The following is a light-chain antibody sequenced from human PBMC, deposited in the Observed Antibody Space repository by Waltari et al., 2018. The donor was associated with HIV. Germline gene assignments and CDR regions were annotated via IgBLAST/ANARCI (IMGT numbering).Light chain of an antibody. CDR3: KQYNNWPPAT. CDR1: QNINFN. V-gene: IGKV3-15*01. CDR2: GAS. Sequence: ERIMTQSPATLSVSPGERATLSCRASQNINFNLAWYQQKPGQPPRLLIYGASTRATGIPVRFSGSGSGTEFTLTISSLQSEDFAVYYCKQYNNWPPATFGQGTKVEFK. J-gene: IGKJ1*01.